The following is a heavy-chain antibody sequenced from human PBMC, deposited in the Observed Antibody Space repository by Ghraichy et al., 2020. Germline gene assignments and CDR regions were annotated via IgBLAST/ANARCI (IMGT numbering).Heavy chain of an antibody. Sequence: GGSLRLSCAASGFTFSSYGMHWVRQAPGKGLEWVAVIWYDGSNKYYADSVKGRFTISRDNSKNTLYLQMNSLRAEDTAVYYCAKSPIPHSGSYYFDYWGQGTLVTVSS. CDR3: AKSPIPHSGSYYFDY. V-gene: IGHV3-33*06. CDR1: GFTFSSYG. J-gene: IGHJ4*02. CDR2: IWYDGSNK. D-gene: IGHD1-26*01.